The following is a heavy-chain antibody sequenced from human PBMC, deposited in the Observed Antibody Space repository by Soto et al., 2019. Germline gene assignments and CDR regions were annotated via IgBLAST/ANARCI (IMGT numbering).Heavy chain of an antibody. Sequence: PSETLSLTCTVSGGSITKTNYYWTWIRQRPGDGLEWLGYVSYSGSAHYHPSLGSRVSMSLDASANQVSLRLTSVTAADTAIYFCVRKAGSTYGSPFDSWGHGILVTVS. CDR1: GGSITKTNYY. D-gene: IGHD3-10*01. CDR3: VRKAGSTYGSPFDS. CDR2: VSYSGSA. V-gene: IGHV4-31*03. J-gene: IGHJ4*03.